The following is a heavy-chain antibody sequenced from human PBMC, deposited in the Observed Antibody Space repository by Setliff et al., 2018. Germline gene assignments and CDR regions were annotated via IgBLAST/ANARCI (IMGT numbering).Heavy chain of an antibody. Sequence: SVKVSCKASGGTFNTYAISWVRQAPGQGLEWMGGIIPIFGTTNYAQKFQGRVTITADESTSTAYMELSSLRSEDTAVYYCARDFLGIHIDHGNALDDYWGQGTLVTSPQ. V-gene: IGHV1-69*13. CDR3: ARDFLGIHIDHGNALDDY. CDR1: GGTFNTYA. J-gene: IGHJ4*02. CDR2: IIPIFGTT. D-gene: IGHD4-17*01.